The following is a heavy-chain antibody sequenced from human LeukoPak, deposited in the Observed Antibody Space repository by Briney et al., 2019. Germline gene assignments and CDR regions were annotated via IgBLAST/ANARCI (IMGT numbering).Heavy chain of an antibody. J-gene: IGHJ6*02. V-gene: IGHV5-51*01. CDR3: ARLLNWGSIHCYGMDV. Sequence: GESLKISCKGSGYSFTSYWIGWVRQMPGKGLEWMGIIYPGDSDTRYSPSFQGQVTISADKSISTAYLQWSSLKASDTAMYYCARLLNWGSIHCYGMDVWGQGTTVTVSS. D-gene: IGHD7-27*01. CDR1: GYSFTSYW. CDR2: IYPGDSDT.